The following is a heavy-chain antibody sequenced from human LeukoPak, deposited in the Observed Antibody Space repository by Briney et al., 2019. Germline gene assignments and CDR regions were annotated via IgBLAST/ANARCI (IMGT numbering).Heavy chain of an antibody. V-gene: IGHV3-30*02. Sequence: TGGSLRLSCAASGFTFSSYGMHWVRQAPGKGLEWVAFIRYDGSNKYYADSVKGRFTISRDNSKNTLYLQMNSLRVEDTAVYYCAKLARAAADPPFDYWGQGTLVTVSS. CDR3: AKLARAAADPPFDY. CDR2: IRYDGSNK. D-gene: IGHD6-13*01. J-gene: IGHJ4*02. CDR1: GFTFSSYG.